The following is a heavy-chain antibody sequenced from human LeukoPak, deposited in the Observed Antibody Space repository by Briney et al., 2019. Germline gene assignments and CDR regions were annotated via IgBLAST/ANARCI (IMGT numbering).Heavy chain of an antibody. J-gene: IGHJ5*02. Sequence: SATLSLTCTVSGGSLSNYYWNWLRQPPGKGLEWIGYIYYTGNTNYNPSLKSRVTISVDTSKNQFSLKLSSVTAADTAVYYCARDRLQLQSWGQGGLVTVSS. CDR2: IYYTGNT. CDR1: GGSLSNYY. CDR3: ARDRLQLQS. V-gene: IGHV4-59*01. D-gene: IGHD5-24*01.